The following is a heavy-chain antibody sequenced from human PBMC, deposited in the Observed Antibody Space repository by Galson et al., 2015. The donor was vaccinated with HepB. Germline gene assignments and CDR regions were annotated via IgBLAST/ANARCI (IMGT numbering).Heavy chain of an antibody. V-gene: IGHV3-15*01. J-gene: IGHJ4*02. CDR1: GFAFANAW. D-gene: IGHD3-10*01. CDR3: TRDLSW. Sequence: SLRLSCAASGFAFANAWMAWVRQAPGEGLEWLGRIKSRAGGGTTIDAAMVKDRFIISRDDSEDTLYLQMNSLKIEDTAVYFCTRDLSWWGQGTLVAVSS. CDR2: IKSRAGGGTT.